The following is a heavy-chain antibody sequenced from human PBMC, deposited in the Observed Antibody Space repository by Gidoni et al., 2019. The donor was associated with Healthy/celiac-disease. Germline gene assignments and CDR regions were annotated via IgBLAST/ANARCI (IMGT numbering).Heavy chain of an antibody. CDR2: IYYSGST. CDR3: ARSWAAGRPLQGYYYYGMDV. J-gene: IGHJ6*02. D-gene: IGHD3-16*01. Sequence: QLQLQESGPGLVKPSETLSLTCTVSGGSISSSSYYWGWIRQPPGKGLEWIGSIYYSGSTYYNPSLKSRVTITVDTSKNQFSLKLSSVTAADTAVYYCARSWAAGRPLQGYYYYGMDVWGQGTTVTVSS. V-gene: IGHV4-39*07. CDR1: GGSISSSSYY.